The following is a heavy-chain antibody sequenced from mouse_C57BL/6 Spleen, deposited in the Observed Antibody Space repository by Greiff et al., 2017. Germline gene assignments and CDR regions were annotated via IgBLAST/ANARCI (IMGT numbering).Heavy chain of an antibody. CDR3: ARRKDGSSYGY. J-gene: IGHJ2*01. CDR1: GYTFTSYW. V-gene: IGHV1-61*01. Sequence: QVQLKQPGAELVRPGSSVKLSCKASGYTFTSYWMDWVKQRPGQGLEWIGNIYPSDSETHYNQKFKDKATLTVDKSSSTAYMQLSSLTSEDSAVYYCARRKDGSSYGYWGQGTTLTVSS. CDR2: IYPSDSET. D-gene: IGHD1-1*01.